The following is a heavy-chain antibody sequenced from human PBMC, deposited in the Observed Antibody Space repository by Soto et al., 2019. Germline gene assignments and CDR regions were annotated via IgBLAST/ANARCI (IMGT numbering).Heavy chain of an antibody. J-gene: IGHJ4*02. D-gene: IGHD5-12*01. CDR2: IIPTIGTT. CDR1: GDTFTIFA. CDR3: ARDLGSGYDPGDY. V-gene: IGHV1-69*12. Sequence: QVQLVQSGAEVKKPGSSVKVSCKASGDTFTIFAISWVRQAPGQGLEWMGGIIPTIGTTNYAQRFQGRITITGDESTGTAYMELSSRKSADTAVYYCARDLGSGYDPGDYWGQGTLVTVSS.